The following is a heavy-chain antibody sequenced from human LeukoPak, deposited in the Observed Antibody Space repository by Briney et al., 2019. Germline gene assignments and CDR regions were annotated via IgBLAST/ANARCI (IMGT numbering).Heavy chain of an antibody. CDR2: IYYSGST. J-gene: IGHJ6*02. Sequence: PSETLSLTCTVSGGSISSGDYYWSWIRQPPGKGLEWIGYIYYSGSTYYNPSLKSRVTISVGTSKNQFSLKLSSVTAADTAVYYCAREVRGVIITTYYYYGMDVWGQGTTVTVSS. V-gene: IGHV4-30-4*01. D-gene: IGHD3-10*01. CDR1: GGSISSGDYY. CDR3: AREVRGVIITTYYYYGMDV.